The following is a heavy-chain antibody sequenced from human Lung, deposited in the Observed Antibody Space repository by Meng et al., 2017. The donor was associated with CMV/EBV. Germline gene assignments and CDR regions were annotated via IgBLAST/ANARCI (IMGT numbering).Heavy chain of an antibody. V-gene: IGHV3-49*04. CDR1: GFTFGDYA. J-gene: IGHJ4*02. D-gene: IGHD3-22*01. CDR2: IRSKAYGGTT. Sequence: GGSLRLXCTASGFTFGDYAMSWVRQAPGKGLEWVGFIRSKAYGGTTEYAASVKGRFTISRDDSKSIAYLQMNSLKTEDTAVYYCTRVGTYYYDSSGYYLREEGYFDYWGQGTXVTVSS. CDR3: TRVGTYYYDSSGYYLREEGYFDY.